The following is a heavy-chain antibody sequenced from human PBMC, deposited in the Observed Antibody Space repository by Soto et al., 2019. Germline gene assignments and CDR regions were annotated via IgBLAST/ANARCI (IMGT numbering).Heavy chain of an antibody. CDR3: ARESGGATATLDYYGFYMDV. CDR2: INPNGGVT. V-gene: IGHV1-2*04. CDR1: GDSFNDYY. D-gene: IGHD5-12*01. J-gene: IGHJ6*03. Sequence: QVQLVQSGAAVRKPGASVTVSCRSSGDSFNDYYIHWVRQAPGQGFEWMGWINPNGGVTKYAQKFQGWVTMTRDTSIRTVYMQLSRLRSDDTAVYYCARESGGATATLDYYGFYMDVWGTGTTVTVSS.